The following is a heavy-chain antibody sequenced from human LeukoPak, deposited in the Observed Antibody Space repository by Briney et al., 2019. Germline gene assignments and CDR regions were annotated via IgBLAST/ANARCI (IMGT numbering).Heavy chain of an antibody. Sequence: GGSLRFSCEASGLTSGGFASHWVRRASGKGLGGVGGIRRNATSYAKAYAASVKGRFTISRDDSKNTAYLQMNSLKTEYTAVYYCTRHGGYCSSSSCYAGIENDYWGQGTLVTVSS. J-gene: IGHJ4*02. CDR2: IRRNATSYAK. D-gene: IGHD2-2*01. CDR1: GLTSGGFA. CDR3: TRHGGYCSSSSCYAGIENDY. V-gene: IGHV3-73*01.